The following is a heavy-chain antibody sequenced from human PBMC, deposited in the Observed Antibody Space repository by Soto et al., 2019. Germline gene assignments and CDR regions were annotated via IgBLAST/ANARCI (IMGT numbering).Heavy chain of an antibody. V-gene: IGHV1-69*08. CDR3: ARDLAGPPPNSGYDPDY. Sequence: QVQLVQSGAEVKKPGSSVKVSCKASGGTFSSYTISWVRQAPGQGLEWMGRIIPILGIANYAQKFQGRVTITADKSTSTAYMELSSLRSEDTAVYYCARDLAGPPPNSGYDPDYWGQGTLVTVSS. CDR2: IIPILGIA. D-gene: IGHD5-12*01. CDR1: GGTFSSYT. J-gene: IGHJ4*02.